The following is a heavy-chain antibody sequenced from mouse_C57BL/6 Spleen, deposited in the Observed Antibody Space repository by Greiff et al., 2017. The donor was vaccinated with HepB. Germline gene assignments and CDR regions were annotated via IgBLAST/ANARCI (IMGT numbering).Heavy chain of an antibody. Sequence: EVQLQQSGPELVKPGASVKMSCKASGYTFTDYNMHWVKQSHGKSLEWIGYINPNNGGTSYNQKFKGKATLTVNKSSSTAYMALRSLTSEDSAVYYCARYYYDYDGGAFAYWGQGTLVTVSA. CDR1: GYTFTDYN. CDR2: INPNNGGT. CDR3: ARYYYDYDGGAFAY. D-gene: IGHD2-4*01. V-gene: IGHV1-22*01. J-gene: IGHJ3*01.